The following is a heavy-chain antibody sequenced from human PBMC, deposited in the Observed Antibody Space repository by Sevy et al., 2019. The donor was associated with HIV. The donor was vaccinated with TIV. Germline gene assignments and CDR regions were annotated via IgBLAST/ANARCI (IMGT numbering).Heavy chain of an antibody. CDR3: ATTKDYYDSSGYPFDD. CDR1: GYTFTSYD. J-gene: IGHJ4*02. V-gene: IGHV1-8*01. CDR2: MNPNSGNT. D-gene: IGHD3-22*01. Sequence: ASVKVSCKASGYTFTSYDINWVRQATGQGLEWMGWMNPNSGNTGYAQKFQDRVIMTEDTSTDTAYMELSSLTSEDTAMYYCATTKDYYDSSGYPFDDWGQGTLVTVSS.